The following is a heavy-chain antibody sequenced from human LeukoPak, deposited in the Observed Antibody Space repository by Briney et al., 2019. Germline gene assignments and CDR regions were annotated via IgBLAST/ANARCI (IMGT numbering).Heavy chain of an antibody. J-gene: IGHJ4*02. CDR3: ASRPGIAVAGTSDY. V-gene: IGHV3-11*01. Sequence: PGGSLRLSCAASGFTFSDYYMSWIRQAPGKGLKWVSYISSSGSTIYYADSVKGRFTISRDNAKNSLYLQMNSLRAEDTAVYYCASRPGIAVAGTSDYWGQGTLVTVSS. CDR2: ISSSGSTI. D-gene: IGHD6-19*01. CDR1: GFTFSDYY.